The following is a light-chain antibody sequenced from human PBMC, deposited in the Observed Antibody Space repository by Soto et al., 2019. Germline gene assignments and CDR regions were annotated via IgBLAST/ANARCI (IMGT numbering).Light chain of an antibody. Sequence: QSVLTQPPSVSGAPGQRVTISCTGSSSNIGAGYDVHWYQQLPGTAPKLLIYGNSNRPSGVPDRFSGSKSGTSASLAITGLQAEDDVDYYCQSYDSSLSGYVFGTGTQLTVL. V-gene: IGLV1-40*01. CDR2: GNS. CDR3: QSYDSSLSGYV. J-gene: IGLJ1*01. CDR1: SSNIGAGYD.